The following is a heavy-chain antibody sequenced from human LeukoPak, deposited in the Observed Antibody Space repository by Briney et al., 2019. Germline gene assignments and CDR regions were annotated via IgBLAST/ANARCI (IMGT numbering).Heavy chain of an antibody. CDR1: GYTFTSYG. V-gene: IGHV1-18*01. Sequence: ASVKVSCKASGYTFTSYGISWVRQAPGQGLEWMGWISAYNGNTNYAQKLQGRVTMTTDTSTSTAYMELRSLRSDDTAVYYCARGREDYYDSSGHGIIDYWGQGTLVTVSS. J-gene: IGHJ4*02. CDR2: ISAYNGNT. D-gene: IGHD3-22*01. CDR3: ARGREDYYDSSGHGIIDY.